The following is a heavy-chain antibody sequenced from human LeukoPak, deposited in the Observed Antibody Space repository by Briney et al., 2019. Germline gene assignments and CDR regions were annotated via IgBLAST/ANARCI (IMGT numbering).Heavy chain of an antibody. CDR1: GFTVSSNY. CDR3: AGGDRRYSGSYYFDY. J-gene: IGHJ4*02. V-gene: IGHV3-66*01. CDR2: IYSGGST. D-gene: IGHD1-26*01. Sequence: GGSLRLSCAASGFTVSSNYMSWVRQAPGKGLEWVSVIYSGGSTYYADSVKGRFTISRDNSKNTLYLQMNSLRAEDTAVYYCAGGDRRYSGSYYFDYWGQGTLVTVSS.